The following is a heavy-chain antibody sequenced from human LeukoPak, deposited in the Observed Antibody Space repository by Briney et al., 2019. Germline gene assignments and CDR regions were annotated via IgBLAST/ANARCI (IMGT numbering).Heavy chain of an antibody. CDR1: GFTFSSYW. CDR3: ARRSGTYHAFDI. J-gene: IGHJ3*02. Sequence: GGSLRLSCAASGFTFSSYWMHWVRQAPGKGLVWVSRINSDGSSTSYADSVKGRFTISRDNAKNTLYLQMNSLRAEDTAVYYCARRSGTYHAFDIWGQGTMVTVSS. CDR2: INSDGSST. D-gene: IGHD1-26*01. V-gene: IGHV3-74*01.